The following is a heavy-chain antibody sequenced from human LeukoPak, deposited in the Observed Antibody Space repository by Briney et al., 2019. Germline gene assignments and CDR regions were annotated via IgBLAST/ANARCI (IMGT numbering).Heavy chain of an antibody. D-gene: IGHD6-13*01. CDR2: FSWNSGSI. V-gene: IGHV3-9*01. Sequence: GGSLRLSCAASGFTFDDYAMHWVRQAPGKGLEWVSGFSWNSGSIGYADSVKGRFTISRDNAKNSLYLQMNSLRAEDTALYYCAKDIFTGIAAAGAIDYWGQGTLVTVSS. CDR3: AKDIFTGIAAAGAIDY. CDR1: GFTFDDYA. J-gene: IGHJ4*02.